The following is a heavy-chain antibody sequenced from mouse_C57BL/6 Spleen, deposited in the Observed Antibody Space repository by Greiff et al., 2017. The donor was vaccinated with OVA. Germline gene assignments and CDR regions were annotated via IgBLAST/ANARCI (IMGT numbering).Heavy chain of an antibody. Sequence: DVQLQESGPGLVKPSQSLSLTCSVTGYSITSGYYWNWIRQFPGNKLEWMGYISYDGSNNYNPSLKNRISITRDTSKNQFFLKLNSVTTEDTATYYCARLRRVYYAMDYWGQGTSVTVSS. J-gene: IGHJ4*01. D-gene: IGHD1-1*01. CDR3: ARLRRVYYAMDY. CDR1: GYSITSGYY. V-gene: IGHV3-6*01. CDR2: ISYDGSN.